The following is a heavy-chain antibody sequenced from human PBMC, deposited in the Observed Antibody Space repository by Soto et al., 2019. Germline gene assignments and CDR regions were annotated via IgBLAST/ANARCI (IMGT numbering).Heavy chain of an antibody. D-gene: IGHD6-19*01. J-gene: IGHJ5*02. Sequence: QVQLVESGGGVVQPGRSLRLSCAASGFTFSSYAMHWVRQAPGKGLEWVAVISYDGSNKYYADSVKGRFTISRDNSKNTLYRQMNSLRAEDTAVYYCAKPLLMGGWPRGGFDPWGQGTLVTVSS. CDR3: AKPLLMGGWPRGGFDP. V-gene: IGHV3-30-3*01. CDR1: GFTFSSYA. CDR2: ISYDGSNK.